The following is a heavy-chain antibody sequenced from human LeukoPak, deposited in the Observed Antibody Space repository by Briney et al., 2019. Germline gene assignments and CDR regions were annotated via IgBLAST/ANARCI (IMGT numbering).Heavy chain of an antibody. CDR1: GGSFSGYY. CDR2: INHSGST. CDR3: ARRRRNSLVVITLDY. D-gene: IGHD3-22*01. Sequence: SETLSLICAVYGGSFSGYYWSWIRQPPGKWLEWIGEINHSGSTNYNPSLKSRVTISVDTSKNQFSLKLSSVTAADTAVYYCARRRRNSLVVITLDYWGQGTLVTVSS. V-gene: IGHV4-34*01. J-gene: IGHJ4*02.